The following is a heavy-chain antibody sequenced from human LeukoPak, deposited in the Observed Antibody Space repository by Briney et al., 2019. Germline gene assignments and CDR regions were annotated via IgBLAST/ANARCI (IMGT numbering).Heavy chain of an antibody. Sequence: PGGSLRLSCAASGFTFSSYAMNWVRQAPGKGLEWVSAISSSGGSTYYADSVKGRFTISRDNSKSTLYLQMNGLRAEDTAVYYCAKDPRRNYYDSSGYLVYWGQGTLVTVSS. CDR1: GFTFSSYA. V-gene: IGHV3-23*01. J-gene: IGHJ4*02. CDR2: ISSSGGST. D-gene: IGHD3-22*01. CDR3: AKDPRRNYYDSSGYLVY.